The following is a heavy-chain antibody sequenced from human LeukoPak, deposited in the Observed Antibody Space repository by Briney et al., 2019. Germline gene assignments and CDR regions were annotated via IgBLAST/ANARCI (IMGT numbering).Heavy chain of an antibody. V-gene: IGHV4-39*07. CDR3: ARDYYDSSLYLCY. CDR2: IYYSGST. CDR1: GGSISSSSYY. J-gene: IGHJ4*02. Sequence: PSETLSPTCTVSGGSISSSSYYWGWIRQPRGKGLEWIGSIYYSGSTYYNPSLKSRVTISVDTSKNQFSLKLSSVTAADTAVYYCARDYYDSSLYLCYWGQGTLVTVSS. D-gene: IGHD3-22*01.